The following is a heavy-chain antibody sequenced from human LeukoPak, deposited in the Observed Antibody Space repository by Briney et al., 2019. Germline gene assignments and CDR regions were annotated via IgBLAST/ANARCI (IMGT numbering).Heavy chain of an antibody. J-gene: IGHJ4*02. D-gene: IGHD3-16*01. Sequence: SETLSLTCSVSGDSISSYFWAWIRQPPGKGMGWIGYVCYNGTTNYNPSLRNRVAISIDTSKNQFSLKLNSATAADTAVYYCATSGGFNSPRHYWGQGTLVTVSS. CDR2: VCYNGTT. CDR3: ATSGGFNSPRHY. CDR1: GDSISSYF. V-gene: IGHV4-59*01.